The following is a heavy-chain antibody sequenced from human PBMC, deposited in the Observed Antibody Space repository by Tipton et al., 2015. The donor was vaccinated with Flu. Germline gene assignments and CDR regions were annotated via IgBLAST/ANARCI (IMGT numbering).Heavy chain of an antibody. CDR2: VKTYNGNA. CDR3: ARAPETGTFSPYYGLDV. J-gene: IGHJ6*02. CDR1: GYSFTSSG. D-gene: IGHD1-7*01. Sequence: QLVQSGPEVKKPGASVKVSCKASGYSFTSSGISWVRQAPGQGLEWLGWVKTYNGNANYGQKFLGRVIMTTDTSTSTVYMELRNLSSDDTAVYYCARAPETGTFSPYYGLDVWGQGTTVTVSS. V-gene: IGHV1-18*01.